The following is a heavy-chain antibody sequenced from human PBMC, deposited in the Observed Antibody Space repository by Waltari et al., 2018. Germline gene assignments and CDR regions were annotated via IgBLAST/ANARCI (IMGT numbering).Heavy chain of an antibody. V-gene: IGHV4-38-2*01. CDR3: ARAVEPPRFELFDI. CDR1: GYSISSGYY. Sequence: QVQLQESGPGLVKPSETLSLTCAVSGYSISSGYYWGWIRQPPGKGLEWIGSIYHSGSTYYNPSLKSRVTISVDTSKNQCSLKLSSVTAADTAVYYCARAVEPPRFELFDIWGQGTMVTVSS. J-gene: IGHJ3*02. D-gene: IGHD1-1*01. CDR2: IYHSGST.